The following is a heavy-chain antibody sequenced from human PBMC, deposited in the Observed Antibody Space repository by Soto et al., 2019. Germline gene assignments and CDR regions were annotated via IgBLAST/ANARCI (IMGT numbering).Heavy chain of an antibody. V-gene: IGHV3-23*01. D-gene: IGHD4-17*01. Sequence: EVQLLESGGGLEQPGGSLRLSCVASGFTFSSNAMSSVRQAPGKGLERDSAISGSGYTTYYADSVKGRFTISRDNSKYTLYQQLNRLTAEDTAVYYCASRFYGDYPVYYYAMDVWGQGTTVTVSS. CDR2: ISGSGYTT. J-gene: IGHJ6*01. CDR3: ASRFYGDYPVYYYAMDV. CDR1: GFTFSSNA.